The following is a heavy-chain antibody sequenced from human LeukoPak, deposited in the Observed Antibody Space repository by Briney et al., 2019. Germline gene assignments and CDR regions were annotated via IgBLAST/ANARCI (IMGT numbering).Heavy chain of an antibody. V-gene: IGHV4-34*01. J-gene: IGHJ6*02. CDR2: INHSGST. CDR1: GGSFSGYY. D-gene: IGHD6-6*01. Sequence: PSETLSLTCAVYGGSFSGYYWSWIRQPPGKGLEWIGEINHSGSTNYNPSLKSRVTISVDTSKNQFSLKLSSVTAADTAVYYCARVESSSFGGGRYYYYGMDVWGQGTTVTVSS. CDR3: ARVESSSFGGGRYYYYGMDV.